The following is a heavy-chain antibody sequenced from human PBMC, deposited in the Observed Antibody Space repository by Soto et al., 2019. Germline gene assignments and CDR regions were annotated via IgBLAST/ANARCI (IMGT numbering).Heavy chain of an antibody. V-gene: IGHV3-30*03. CDR2: ISYDGSNK. J-gene: IGHJ5*02. CDR1: GFTFSSYG. Sequence: LRLSCAASGFTFSSYGMHWVRQAPGKGLEWVADISYDGSNKYYADSVKGRFTISRDNAKNSLYLQMNSLRAEDTAVYYCARRSSSWPSNWFDPWGQGTLVTVSS. CDR3: ARRSSSWPSNWFDP. D-gene: IGHD6-13*01.